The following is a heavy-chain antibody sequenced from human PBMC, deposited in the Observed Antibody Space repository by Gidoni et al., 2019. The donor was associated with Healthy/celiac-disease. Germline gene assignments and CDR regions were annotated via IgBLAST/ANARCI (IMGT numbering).Heavy chain of an antibody. V-gene: IGHV1-69*01. J-gene: IGHJ4*02. CDR1: GGTFSSYA. CDR3: ARGLPRYCSSTSCYPFDY. Sequence: QVQLVQSGAEVKKPGSSVKVSCTASGGTFSSYAISWVRQAPGQGLEWMGGIIPIFGTANYAQKFQGRVTITADESTSTAYMELSSLRSEDTAVYYCARGLPRYCSSTSCYPFDYWGQGTLVTVSS. D-gene: IGHD2-2*01. CDR2: IIPIFGTA.